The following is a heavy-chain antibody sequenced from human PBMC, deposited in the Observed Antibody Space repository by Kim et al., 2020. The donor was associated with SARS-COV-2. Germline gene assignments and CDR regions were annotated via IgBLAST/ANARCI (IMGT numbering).Heavy chain of an antibody. V-gene: IGHV3-48*04. CDR2: VSGSGTTT. Sequence: GGSLRLSCATSGFTFSSYSMTWVRQAPGKGLGWVSHVSGSGTTTKYADSVKGRFTISRDNAKNSLYQQMSGLRAEDTAVYYCVRENYWAFDIWGEGAMGTVS. CDR3: VRENYWAFDI. D-gene: IGHD2-15*01. CDR1: GFTFSSYS. J-gene: IGHJ3*02.